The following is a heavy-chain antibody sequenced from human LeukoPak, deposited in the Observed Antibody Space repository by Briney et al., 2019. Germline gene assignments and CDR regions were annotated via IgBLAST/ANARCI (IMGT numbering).Heavy chain of an antibody. CDR3: ARDQAIVVAMGGVFDY. Sequence: GGSLRLSCAASGFTFSSYAMSWVRQAPGKGLEWASVIYSGGSTYYADSVKGRFTISRDNSKNTLYLQMNSLRAEDTAVYYCARDQAIVVAMGGVFDYWGQGTLVTVSS. CDR2: IYSGGST. J-gene: IGHJ4*02. V-gene: IGHV3-66*02. CDR1: GFTFSSYA. D-gene: IGHD3-22*01.